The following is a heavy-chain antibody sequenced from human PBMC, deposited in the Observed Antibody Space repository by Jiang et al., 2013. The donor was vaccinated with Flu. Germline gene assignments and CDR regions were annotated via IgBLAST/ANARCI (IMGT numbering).Heavy chain of an antibody. J-gene: IGHJ6*02. CDR2: ISYDGSNK. D-gene: IGHD2-15*01. Sequence: QLLESGGGVVQPGRSLRLSCAASGFTFSSYAMHWVRQAPGKGLEWVAVISYDGSNKYYADSVKGRFTISRDNSKNTLYPQMNSLRAEDTAVYYCARASLGYCSGGSCHYYYYGMDVWGQGTTVTVSS. CDR3: ARASLGYCSGGSCHYYYYGMDV. CDR1: GFTFSSYA. V-gene: IGHV3-30-3*01.